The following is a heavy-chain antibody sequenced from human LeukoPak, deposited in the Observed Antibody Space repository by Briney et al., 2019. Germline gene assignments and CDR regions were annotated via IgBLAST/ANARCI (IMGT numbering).Heavy chain of an antibody. D-gene: IGHD3-9*01. J-gene: IGHJ4*02. CDR1: GFTFSDYY. CDR3: ARDRTNLLAGYYFH. CDR2: ISDSSSNYI. V-gene: IGHV3-11*05. Sequence: GGSLRLSCEASGFTFSDYYMSWIRQAPGKGLEWVSSISDSSSNYIYYADSVRGRFTLSRDNAKKTLYLQMNSLRAEDTAVYYCARDRTNLLAGYYFHWGQGTLVTVSS.